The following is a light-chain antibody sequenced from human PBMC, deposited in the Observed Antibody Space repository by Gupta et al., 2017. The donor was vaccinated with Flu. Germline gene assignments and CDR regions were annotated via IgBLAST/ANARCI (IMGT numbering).Light chain of an antibody. CDR3: VLYMGSGISV. CDR1: AGSVSTSFY. J-gene: IGLJ3*02. V-gene: IGLV8-61*01. Sequence: TVTLTCGLSAGSVSTSFYPTWYQQTPGQSPRTLIYSTKSRSSGVPDRFSGSIRGNRAALTITGAQADDESDYYCVLYMGSGISVFGGGTKLTVL. CDR2: STK.